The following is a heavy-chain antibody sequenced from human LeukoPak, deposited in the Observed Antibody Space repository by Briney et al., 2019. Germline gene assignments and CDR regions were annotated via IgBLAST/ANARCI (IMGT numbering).Heavy chain of an antibody. J-gene: IGHJ4*02. CDR1: GFTFSIYA. Sequence: GGSLRLSCAASGFTFSIYAMSWVRQAPGKGLQWVSSITSSGDGTYYADSAKGRFTISRDNSENMLYLQMNSLRVEDTAVYFCAKDRPNYYGSNGHYYRRDGDYWGQGTLVTVSS. D-gene: IGHD3-22*01. V-gene: IGHV3-23*01. CDR3: AKDRPNYYGSNGHYYRRDGDY. CDR2: ITSSGDGT.